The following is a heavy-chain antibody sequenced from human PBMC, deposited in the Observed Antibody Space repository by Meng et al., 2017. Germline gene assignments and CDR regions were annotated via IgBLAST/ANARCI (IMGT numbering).Heavy chain of an antibody. Sequence: WVRQAPGKGLEWIGSIYYSGSTYYNPSLKSRVTISVDTSKNQFSLKLSSVTAADTAVYYCAREEVAVAGTPRSWGQGTLVTVSS. J-gene: IGHJ4*02. D-gene: IGHD6-19*01. CDR2: IYYSGST. CDR3: AREEVAVAGTPRS. V-gene: IGHV4-39*07.